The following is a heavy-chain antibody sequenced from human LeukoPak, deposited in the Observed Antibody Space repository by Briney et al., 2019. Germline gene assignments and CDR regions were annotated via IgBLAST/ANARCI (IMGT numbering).Heavy chain of an antibody. Sequence: ASVKVSCKASGYTFTKYAMHWVRQAPGQGLEWMGWINAGNGDTKYSQKFQGRVSITRDTSASTAYMELSSLRSEDAAVYYCARDPSTYCSGTTCYGYYFDYWGQGTLVTVSS. J-gene: IGHJ4*02. CDR3: ARDPSTYCSGTTCYGYYFDY. CDR1: GYTFTKYA. D-gene: IGHD2-2*01. V-gene: IGHV1-3*01. CDR2: INAGNGDT.